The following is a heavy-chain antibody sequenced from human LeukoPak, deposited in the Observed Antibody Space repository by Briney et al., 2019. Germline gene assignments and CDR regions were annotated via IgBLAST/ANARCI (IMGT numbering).Heavy chain of an antibody. V-gene: IGHV4-34*01. D-gene: IGHD2-2*01. CDR3: ARVKRGYQLLWNRFDP. J-gene: IGHJ5*02. Sequence: PSETLSLTCAVYGGSFSGYYWSWIRQPPGKGLEWIGEINHSGSTNYNPSLKSRVTISVDTSKNQFSLKLSSVTAADTAVYYCARVKRGYQLLWNRFDPWGQGTLVTVSS. CDR1: GGSFSGYY. CDR2: INHSGST.